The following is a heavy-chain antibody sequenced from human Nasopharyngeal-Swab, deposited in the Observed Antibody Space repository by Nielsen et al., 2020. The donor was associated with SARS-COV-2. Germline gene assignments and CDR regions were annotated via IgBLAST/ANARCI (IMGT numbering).Heavy chain of an antibody. V-gene: IGHV3-30*18. Sequence: GESLRLSCAASGFTFSTYGMHWVRQAPGKGLEWVAVISYDGSNKYYADSVKGRFTISRDNSKNTLYLQMNSLRAEDTAVYYCAKDRTVVVFPLYYFDYWGQGTLVTVSS. CDR3: AKDRTVVVFPLYYFDY. J-gene: IGHJ4*02. D-gene: IGHD2-2*01. CDR1: GFTFSTYG. CDR2: ISYDGSNK.